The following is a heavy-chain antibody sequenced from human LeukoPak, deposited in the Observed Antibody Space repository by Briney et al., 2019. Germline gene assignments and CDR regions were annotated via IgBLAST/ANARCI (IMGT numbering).Heavy chain of an antibody. CDR2: INQDGSEM. D-gene: IGHD4-23*01. CDR3: ARKYGGNSDD. V-gene: IGHV3-7*04. J-gene: IGHJ4*02. CDR1: GFTFSNCW. Sequence: TGGSLRLSCAASGFTFSNCWMSWVRQAPGKGLEWVANINQDGSEMYYVDSVKGRFTISRDNAKNALYLQMNSLRAEDTAVYYCARKYGGNSDDWGQGTLVTVSS.